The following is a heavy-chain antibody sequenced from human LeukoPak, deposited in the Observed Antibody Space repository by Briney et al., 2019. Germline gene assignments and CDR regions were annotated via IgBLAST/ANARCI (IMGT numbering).Heavy chain of an antibody. CDR1: GFTFSSYG. J-gene: IGHJ5*02. V-gene: IGHV3-33*06. D-gene: IGHD1-26*01. Sequence: PGRSLRRSCAASGFTFSSYGMHWVRQAPGKGLEWVAVIRYDGSNKYYADSVKGRFTISRDNSKNTLYLQMNSLRAEDTAVYYCAKDPYSGSYYGANFQAWGQGTLVTVSS. CDR2: IRYDGSNK. CDR3: AKDPYSGSYYGANFQA.